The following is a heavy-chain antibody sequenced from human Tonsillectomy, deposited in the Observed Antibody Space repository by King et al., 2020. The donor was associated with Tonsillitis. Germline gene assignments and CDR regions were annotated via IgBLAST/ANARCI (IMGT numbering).Heavy chain of an antibody. D-gene: IGHD3-3*01. Sequence: VQLQQWGAGLLKPSETLSLTCAVYGGSFSDYYWTWIRQPPGKGLEWIGEINHSGSTNYNPSLTGRFTISVDTSRNQFSLKLTSVTAADTAVYYCARGKYDFWSGYPDYFDCWGQGTLVTVSS. V-gene: IGHV4-34*01. CDR1: GGSFSDYY. J-gene: IGHJ4*02. CDR3: ARGKYDFWSGYPDYFDC. CDR2: INHSGST.